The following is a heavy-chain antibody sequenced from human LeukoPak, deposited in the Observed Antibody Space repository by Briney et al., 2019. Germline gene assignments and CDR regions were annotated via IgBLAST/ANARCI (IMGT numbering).Heavy chain of an antibody. V-gene: IGHV3-33*01. CDR3: ARDPGGSYSVSGYFDY. J-gene: IGHJ4*02. Sequence: GGSLRLSCAASGFTFSSYGMHWVRQAPGKGLEWVAVIWYDGSNKYYADSVKGRFTISRDNSKNTLYLQMNSLRAEDTAVYYCARDPGGSYSVSGYFDYWGQGTLVTVSS. D-gene: IGHD1-26*01. CDR2: IWYDGSNK. CDR1: GFTFSSYG.